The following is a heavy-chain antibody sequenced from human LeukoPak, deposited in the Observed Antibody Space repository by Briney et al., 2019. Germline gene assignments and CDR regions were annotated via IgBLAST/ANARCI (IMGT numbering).Heavy chain of an antibody. D-gene: IGHD3-10*01. CDR3: ARVTNYASVRANDF. CDR2: ISYDGTNK. J-gene: IGHJ4*02. Sequence: GRSLRLSCAASGFTFSSYAMHWVRQAPGKGLEWVAVISYDGTNKYYADSMKGRFTISRDNSKNTLYLQMNSLRTEDTAVYYCARVTNYASVRANDFWGQGTLVTVSS. CDR1: GFTFSSYA. V-gene: IGHV3-30*04.